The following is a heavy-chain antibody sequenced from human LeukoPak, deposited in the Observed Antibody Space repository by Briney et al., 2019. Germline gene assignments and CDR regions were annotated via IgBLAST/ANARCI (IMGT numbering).Heavy chain of an antibody. D-gene: IGHD3-22*01. CDR2: IYSGGST. J-gene: IGHJ3*02. V-gene: IGHV3-53*01. CDR1: GFTVSSNY. Sequence: GGSLRLSCAASGFTVSSNYMSWVRQAPGKGLEWVSVIYSGGSTYYADSVKGRFTISRDNSKNTLYLQMNSLRAEDTAVYYCARSSYDSSGYYSRDAFDIWGQGTMVTVSS. CDR3: ARSSYDSSGYYSRDAFDI.